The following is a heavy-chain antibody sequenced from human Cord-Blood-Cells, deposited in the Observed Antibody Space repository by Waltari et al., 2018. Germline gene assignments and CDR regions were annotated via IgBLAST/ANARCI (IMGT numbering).Heavy chain of an antibody. D-gene: IGHD2-15*01. J-gene: IGHJ4*02. V-gene: IGHV4-59*01. CDR2: IYYSGST. CDR3: ARGINGGGSCYYFDY. Sequence: QVQLQESGPGLVKPSETLSLTCTVSGGSISSYYWSWIRQPPGKGLEWIGYIYYSGSTNYNPSLKSRVTISVYTSKNQFSLKLSSVTAADTAVYYCARGINGGGSCYYFDYWGQGTLVTVSS. CDR1: GGSISSYY.